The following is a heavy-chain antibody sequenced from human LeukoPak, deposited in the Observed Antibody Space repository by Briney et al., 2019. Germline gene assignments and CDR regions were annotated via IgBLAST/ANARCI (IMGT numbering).Heavy chain of an antibody. D-gene: IGHD6-19*01. J-gene: IGHJ5*02. CDR2: ISISGNKN. V-gene: IGHV3-48*03. Sequence: GTLTLSCAVSGFTFSTYKLNWVRQAPGKGLQWVSYISISGNKNYYANPVRRRFTIYRDNAKNSLSLQMNSLRVEDTAVYYCATGHRAQYTSVWYNWFDPWGQGTLVTVSS. CDR3: ATGHRAQYTSVWYNWFDP. CDR1: GFTFSTYK.